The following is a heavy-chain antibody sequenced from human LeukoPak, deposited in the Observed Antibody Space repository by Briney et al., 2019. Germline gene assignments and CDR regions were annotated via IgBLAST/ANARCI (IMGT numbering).Heavy chain of an antibody. CDR3: ARATPGGLHGYSFDY. J-gene: IGHJ4*02. D-gene: IGHD5-24*01. CDR1: GHTFKNYD. CDR2: MNPNSGNT. V-gene: IGHV1-8*02. Sequence: ASVKVSCKASGHTFKNYDINWVRQATGQGLEWMGWMNPNSGNTGFAQKFQGRDSMTRDTSINTAYMELTSLRSGDTAVYYCARATPGGLHGYSFDYWGQGTVVTVYS.